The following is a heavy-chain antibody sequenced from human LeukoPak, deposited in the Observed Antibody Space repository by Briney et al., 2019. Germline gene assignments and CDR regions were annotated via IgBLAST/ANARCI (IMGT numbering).Heavy chain of an antibody. J-gene: IGHJ3*02. D-gene: IGHD5-24*01. CDR1: GYSFTTYW. CDR2: IYPSDYET. CDR3: TRSPRDGYHDAFDI. Sequence: GEFLKISCKCSGYSFTTYWIAWVRQLPREGLEWMGIIYPSDYETRHSPSFQGQVTISADKSITTAYLQWGSLKASDTATYYCTRSPRDGYHDAFDIWGQGTMVTVFS. V-gene: IGHV5-51*01.